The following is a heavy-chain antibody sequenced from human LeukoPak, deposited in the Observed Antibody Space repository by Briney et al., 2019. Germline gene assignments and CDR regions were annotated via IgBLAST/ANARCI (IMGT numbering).Heavy chain of an antibody. D-gene: IGHD2-15*01. Sequence: GGSLGLSCAASGITFDDYAMYWVRQGPGKGLEWVAGISWNSVSIGYADSVKGRFTISRDNAKNSLYLQMNSLRNEDTALYYCAKELGGGSDGLDIWGQGTMVTVSS. V-gene: IGHV3-9*01. CDR3: AKELGGGSDGLDI. J-gene: IGHJ3*02. CDR1: GITFDDYA. CDR2: ISWNSVSI.